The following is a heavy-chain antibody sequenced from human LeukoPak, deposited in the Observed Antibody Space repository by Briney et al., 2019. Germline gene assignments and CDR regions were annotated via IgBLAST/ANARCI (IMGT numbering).Heavy chain of an antibody. J-gene: IGHJ5*02. D-gene: IGHD3-10*01. V-gene: IGHV1-8*01. CDR1: GYTFTSYD. CDR2: MNPNSGNT. Sequence: ASVKVSCKASGYTFTSYDIDWVRQATGQGLEWMGWMNPNSGNTGYAQKFQGRVTMTRNTSISTAYMELSSLRSEDTAVYYCAREAPGAHYYGSGANNWFDPWGQGTLVAVSS. CDR3: AREAPGAHYYGSGANNWFDP.